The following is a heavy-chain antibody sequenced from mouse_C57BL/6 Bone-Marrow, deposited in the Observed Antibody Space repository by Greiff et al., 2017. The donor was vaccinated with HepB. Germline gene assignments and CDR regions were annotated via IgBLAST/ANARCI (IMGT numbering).Heavy chain of an antibody. CDR2: IRNKANNHAT. J-gene: IGHJ4*01. D-gene: IGHD2-5*01. V-gene: IGHV6-6*01. CDR3: TRPSYYSKYYAMDY. CDR1: GFTFSDAW. Sequence: EVKVEESGGGLVQPGGSMKLSCAASGFTFSDAWMDWVRQSPEKGLEWVAEIRNKANNHATYYAESVKGRFTISRDDSKSSVYLQMNSLRAEDTGIYYCTRPSYYSKYYAMDYWGQGTSVTVSS.